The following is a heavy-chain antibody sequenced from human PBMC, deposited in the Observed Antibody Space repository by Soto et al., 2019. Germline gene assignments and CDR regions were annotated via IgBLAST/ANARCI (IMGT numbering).Heavy chain of an antibody. Sequence: GGSLRLSCAASGFTFSSYAMHWVRQAPGKGLEWVAVISYDGSNKYYADSVKGRFTISRDNSKNTLYLQMNSLRAEDTAVYYCARQQMTTGAFDIWGQGTMVTVSS. CDR2: ISYDGSNK. CDR3: ARQQMTTGAFDI. CDR1: GFTFSSYA. D-gene: IGHD4-17*01. J-gene: IGHJ3*02. V-gene: IGHV3-30-3*01.